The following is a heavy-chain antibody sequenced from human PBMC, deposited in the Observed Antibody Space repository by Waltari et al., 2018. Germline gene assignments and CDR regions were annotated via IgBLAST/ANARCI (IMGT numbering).Heavy chain of an antibody. D-gene: IGHD3-10*01. Sequence: EVQLVESGGGLVQPGGSPRLSCAASGMTFTTYGMNWVRQAPGKGLEWISYVSGDSGYIYYADSVRGRFTISRDNAQNSMYLQMNNLRADDTAVYYCAGIRRGFWFFDLWGRGTLVTVSS. CDR2: VSGDSGYI. CDR3: AGIRRGFWFFDL. CDR1: GMTFTTYG. V-gene: IGHV3-48*04. J-gene: IGHJ2*01.